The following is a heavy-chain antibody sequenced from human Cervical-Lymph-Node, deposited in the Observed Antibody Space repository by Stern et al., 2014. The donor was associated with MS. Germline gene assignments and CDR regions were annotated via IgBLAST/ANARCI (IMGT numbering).Heavy chain of an antibody. D-gene: IGHD5-18*01. CDR3: ARVGRGYISCYSFDY. CDR1: GFTVSSSY. J-gene: IGHJ4*02. Sequence: QLVQSGGGLIQPGGSLRLSCAASGFTVSSSYMSWVRQAPGKGLEWVSAIHNGGATYYADSVKGRFTISRDNSKNTLYFQMSSLRAEDTAVYYCARVGRGYISCYSFDYWAQGTLVTVSS. CDR2: IHNGGAT. V-gene: IGHV3-53*01.